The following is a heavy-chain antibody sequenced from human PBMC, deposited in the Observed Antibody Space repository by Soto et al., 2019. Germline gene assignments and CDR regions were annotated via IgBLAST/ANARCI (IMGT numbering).Heavy chain of an antibody. CDR1: GFVFSSYH. CDR2: ISSSSDNI. V-gene: IGHV3-48*01. CDR3: ARDKGYCSSTSCYYDYYMDV. D-gene: IGHD2-2*01. Sequence: EVQLVESGGGLVQPGGSPRLSCAASGFVFSSYHMNWVRQAPGKGLEWISSISSSSDNIYYADSVRGRFTISRDNAKNSLYLQMNSLRAEDTAVYYCARDKGYCSSTSCYYDYYMDVWGKGTTVTVSS. J-gene: IGHJ6*03.